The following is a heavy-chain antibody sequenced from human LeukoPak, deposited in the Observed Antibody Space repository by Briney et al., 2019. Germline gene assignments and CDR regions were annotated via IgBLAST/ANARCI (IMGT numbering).Heavy chain of an antibody. CDR1: GGSISSYY. V-gene: IGHV4-59*08. D-gene: IGHD3-9*01. Sequence: SETLSLTCTVSGGSISSYYWSWIRQPPGKGLEWIGYIYYSGSTNYNPSLKSRVTISVDTSKNQFSLKLSSVTAADTAVYYCARSPDFDWYYYFDYWGQGTLVTVSS. CDR2: IYYSGST. J-gene: IGHJ4*02. CDR3: ARSPDFDWYYYFDY.